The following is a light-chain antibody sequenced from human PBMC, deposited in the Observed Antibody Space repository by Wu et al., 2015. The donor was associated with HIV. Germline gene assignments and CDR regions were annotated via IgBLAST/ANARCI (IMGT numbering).Light chain of an antibody. Sequence: EVVMTQSPATLSVSPGERATLSCRASQSISSNLAWYQQKPGQSPRLLIYGASTRAAGIPARFSGSGSGTEFTLTINSLQSEDFALYFCQQFNNWPPSFTFGPGTKVDL. J-gene: IGKJ3*01. V-gene: IGKV3-15*01. CDR3: QQFNNWPPSFT. CDR1: QSISSN. CDR2: GAS.